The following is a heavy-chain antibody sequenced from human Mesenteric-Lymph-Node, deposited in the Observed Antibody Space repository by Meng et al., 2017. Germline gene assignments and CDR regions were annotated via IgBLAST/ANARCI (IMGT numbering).Heavy chain of an antibody. CDR3: ARAVVVVAATLFDP. V-gene: IGHV4-59*01. CDR1: GGSISSYY. J-gene: IGHJ5*02. Sequence: PETLSLTCIVSGGSISSYYWSWIRQPPGKGLEWIGYTYYSGSTNYNPSLKSRVTISVDTSKNQFSLKLSSVTAADTAVYYCARAVVVVAATLFDPWGQGTLVTVSS. CDR2: TYYSGST. D-gene: IGHD2-15*01.